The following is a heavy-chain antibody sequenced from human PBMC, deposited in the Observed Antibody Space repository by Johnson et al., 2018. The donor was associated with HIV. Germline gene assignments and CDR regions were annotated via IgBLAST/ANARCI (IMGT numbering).Heavy chain of an antibody. CDR1: GFTFSSYA. CDR2: ISGSGGST. V-gene: IGHV3-23*04. CDR3: ARDGPYYDSSGYYYGTVFYAFDI. Sequence: VQLVESGGGVVQPGGSLRLSCAASGFTFSSYAMSWVRQAPGKGLEWVSAISGSGGSTYYAASVKGRFIISRDPSKNTLYLQMNSLRAEDTAVYYCARDGPYYDSSGYYYGTVFYAFDIWGQGTMVTVSS. J-gene: IGHJ3*02. D-gene: IGHD3-22*01.